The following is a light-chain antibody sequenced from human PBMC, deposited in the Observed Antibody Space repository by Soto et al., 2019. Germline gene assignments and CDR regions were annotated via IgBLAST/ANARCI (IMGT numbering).Light chain of an antibody. CDR3: CSYARSSTLV. J-gene: IGLJ2*01. Sequence: QSALTQPASVSGSPGQSITISCTGTSSDVGSYNLVSWYQQYPGKAPKLMIYEGSKRPSGVSNRLSGSKSGNTASLTISGLQAEDEADYYCCSYARSSTLVFGGGTKVTVL. CDR2: EGS. V-gene: IGLV2-23*01. CDR1: SSDVGSYNL.